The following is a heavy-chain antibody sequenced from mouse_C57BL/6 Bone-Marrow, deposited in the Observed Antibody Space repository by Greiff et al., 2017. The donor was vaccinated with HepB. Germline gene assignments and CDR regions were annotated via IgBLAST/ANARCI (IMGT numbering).Heavy chain of an antibody. CDR2: IYPGDGAT. J-gene: IGHJ1*03. D-gene: IGHD1-1*01. V-gene: IGHV1-82*01. CDR3: AIFITTFDV. Sequence: QVQLQQSGPELVKPGASVKISCKASGYAFSSSWMNWVKQRPGKGLEWIGRIYPGDGATNYNGKFKGKATLTADKSSSTAYMQLSSLTSEASAVYFCAIFITTFDVWGTGTTVTVSS. CDR1: GYAFSSSW.